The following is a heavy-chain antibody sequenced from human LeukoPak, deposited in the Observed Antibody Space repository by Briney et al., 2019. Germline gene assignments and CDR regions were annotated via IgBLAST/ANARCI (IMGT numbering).Heavy chain of an antibody. J-gene: IGHJ3*02. CDR2: VYMAGST. V-gene: IGHV3-53*01. CDR1: GFTVTDYY. CDR3: ARNSDILTETYGAFDM. D-gene: IGHD3-9*01. Sequence: GGSLRLSCALSGFTVTDYYMSWVRQAPGEGMEWVSVVYMAGSTYYAHSVRGRFTASRDTSKNTVYLQMNSLRVEDTAVYYCARNSDILTETYGAFDMWGQGTMVTVSS.